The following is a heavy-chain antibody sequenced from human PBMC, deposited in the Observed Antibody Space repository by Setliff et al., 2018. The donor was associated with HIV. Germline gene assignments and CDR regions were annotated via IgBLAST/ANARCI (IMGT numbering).Heavy chain of an antibody. CDR3: ARDIPGWTKTPSPGDP. V-gene: IGHV1-2*02. J-gene: IGHJ5*02. Sequence: ASVKVSCKASGGNLNTYGISWVRQAPGQGLEWMGWINPYSGGTNYAPKFQGRVTMTRDTSINTVYMVLSSLRSDDTAVYYCARDIPGWTKTPSPGDPWGQGTLVTVSS. CDR2: INPYSGGT. D-gene: IGHD6-19*01. CDR1: GGNLNTYG.